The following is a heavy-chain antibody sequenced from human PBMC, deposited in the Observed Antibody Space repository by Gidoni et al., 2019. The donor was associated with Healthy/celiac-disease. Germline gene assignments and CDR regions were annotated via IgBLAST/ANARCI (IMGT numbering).Heavy chain of an antibody. J-gene: IGHJ4*02. V-gene: IGHV3-23*04. CDR2: VSGSVGST. D-gene: IGHD1-26*01. Sequence: EVQLVESGGVLVQPGGSLSLSCASYGFTFRSYAMSWVRQPPGKGLGWVSAVSGSVGSTYYADSVKGRFTSSRDHSKNTLYLQMNSLRAEDTAVYYCAKVLEATDAFFPFDYWGQGTLVTVSS. CDR3: AKVLEATDAFFPFDY. CDR1: GFTFRSYA.